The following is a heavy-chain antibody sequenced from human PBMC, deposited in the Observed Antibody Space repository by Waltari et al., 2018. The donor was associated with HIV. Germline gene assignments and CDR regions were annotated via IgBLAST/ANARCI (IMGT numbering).Heavy chain of an antibody. CDR2: FIPVLRLG. J-gene: IGHJ4*02. D-gene: IGHD1-26*01. V-gene: IGHV1-69*04. CDR3: TRGGSVAGGLTFDI. CDR1: GGNFRDHE. Sequence: QVQLVQSGAEVKKPGSSVQVSCGASGGNFRDHEVNWVRQAPGQGPGWMGRFIPVLRLGEYGQKFQGRVTISADKSTSRAYMELSSLRPDDTATYYCTRGGSVAGGLTFDIWGQGTPVTVSS.